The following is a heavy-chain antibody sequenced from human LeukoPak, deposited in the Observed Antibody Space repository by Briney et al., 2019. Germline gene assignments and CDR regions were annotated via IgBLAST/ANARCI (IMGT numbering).Heavy chain of an antibody. J-gene: IGHJ4*02. Sequence: SETLSLTCTVSGGSITTYYWSWIRQPAGKGLEWIGRIYSSGSTDYNPSLKSRVTMSIDTSKNQFSLKMSSVTAADTAMYYCARVGRRWSWGGPFDYWGQGTLVTVSS. D-gene: IGHD1-26*01. CDR1: GGSITTYY. CDR2: IYSSGST. CDR3: ARVGRRWSWGGPFDY. V-gene: IGHV4-4*07.